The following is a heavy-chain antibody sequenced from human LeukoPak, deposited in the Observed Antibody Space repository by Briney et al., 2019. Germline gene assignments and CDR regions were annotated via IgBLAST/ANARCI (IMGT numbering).Heavy chain of an antibody. Sequence: SETLSLTCAVYGGSFSGYYWSWIRQPPGKGLEWIGEINHSGSTNYNPSLKSRVTISVDTSKNQFSLKLSSVTAADTAVYYCARGLQWLRLQTFDYWAREPWSPSPQ. CDR3: ARGLQWLRLQTFDY. V-gene: IGHV4-34*01. CDR1: GGSFSGYY. J-gene: IGHJ4*02. CDR2: INHSGST. D-gene: IGHD5-12*01.